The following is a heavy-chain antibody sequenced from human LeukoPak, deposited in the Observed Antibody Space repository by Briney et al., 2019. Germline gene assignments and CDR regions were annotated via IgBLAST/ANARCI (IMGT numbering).Heavy chain of an antibody. D-gene: IGHD3-10*01. CDR1: GYIFTGYY. J-gene: IGHJ4*02. CDR3: ARVRIWFGELAYFDY. V-gene: IGHV1-2*02. Sequence: GASVKVSCKASGYIFTGYYMHWVRQAPGQGLEWMGWINPNSGGADYAQNFQGRVTMTRDTSISTAYMELSRLRSDDTAVYYCARVRIWFGELAYFDYWGQGTLVTVSS. CDR2: INPNSGGA.